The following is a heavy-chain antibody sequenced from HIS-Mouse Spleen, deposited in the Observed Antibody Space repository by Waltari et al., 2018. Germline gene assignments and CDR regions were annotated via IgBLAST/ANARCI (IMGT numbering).Heavy chain of an antibody. CDR3: AREIPYSSGWYDWYFDL. J-gene: IGHJ2*01. V-gene: IGHV4-39*07. D-gene: IGHD6-13*01. CDR2: IYYSGRT. CDR1: GGSISSSSYY. Sequence: QLQLQESGPGLVKPSETLSLTCTVSGGSISSSSYYWGWIRQPPGKGLEWIGSIYYSGRTYYNPSVKSRVTISVDTSKNQFSLKLSSVTAADTAVYYCAREIPYSSGWYDWYFDLWGRGTLVTVSS.